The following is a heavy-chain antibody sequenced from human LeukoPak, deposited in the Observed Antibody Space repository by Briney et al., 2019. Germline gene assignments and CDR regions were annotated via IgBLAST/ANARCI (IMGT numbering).Heavy chain of an antibody. D-gene: IGHD1-26*01. CDR3: ARHEYSGSYYGLSWFDP. J-gene: IGHJ5*02. CDR2: IYYSGST. V-gene: IGHV4-39*01. CDR1: GVSISSSGYY. Sequence: SETLSLTCTVSGVSISSSGYYWGWIRQPPGKGLECIANIYYSGSTYYNPSLKSRVTISVDTSKNQLSLKLSSLTAADTAVYYCARHEYSGSYYGLSWFDPWGQGTLVTVSS.